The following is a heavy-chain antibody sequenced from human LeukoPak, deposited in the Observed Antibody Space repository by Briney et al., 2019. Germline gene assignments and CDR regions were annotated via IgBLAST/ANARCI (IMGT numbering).Heavy chain of an antibody. CDR2: ISWNSGSI. J-gene: IGHJ4*02. CDR3: AKDQTVAGPFDY. Sequence: GGSLRLSCAASGFTFDDYAMHWVRQAPGRGLEWVSGISWNSGSIGYADSVKGRFTISRDNAKNSLYLQMNSLRAEDTALYYCAKDQTVAGPFDYWSQGTLVTVSS. V-gene: IGHV3-9*01. CDR1: GFTFDDYA. D-gene: IGHD6-19*01.